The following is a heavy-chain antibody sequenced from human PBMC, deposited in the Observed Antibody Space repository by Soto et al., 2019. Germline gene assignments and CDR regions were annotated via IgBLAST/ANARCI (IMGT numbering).Heavy chain of an antibody. CDR2: FIPLFSST. J-gene: IGHJ6*02. V-gene: IGHV1-69*01. CDR3: AREGDYNFDYYSGMDV. D-gene: IGHD4-17*01. CDR1: GGTFGTSA. Sequence: QVQLVQSGAEVKKPGSSVNVSCKASGGTFGTSAINWVRQAPGQGLEWMAAFIPLFSSTNYAQKFQARVTITVDESTATAYMELSSLTSEDTAVYYCAREGDYNFDYYSGMDVWGQGTTVIVSS.